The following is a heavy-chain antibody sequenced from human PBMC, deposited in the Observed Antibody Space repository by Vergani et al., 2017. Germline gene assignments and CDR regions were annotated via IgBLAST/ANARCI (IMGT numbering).Heavy chain of an antibody. CDR1: GGSVRTSIGYY. J-gene: IGHJ6*02. Sequence: QVQLPESGPGLVKPSQTLSLSCTVSGGSVRTSIGYYWTWIRQPAGKTLEWIGEIFSSGTTNYNPSFKNRVTMSVDTSKNQFSLKLTSVTAGDTAVYFCARELSYYYGSGSDDYNPYYYEGMDVWGPGTTVTVSS. V-gene: IGHV4-61*02. CDR2: IFSSGTT. CDR3: ARELSYYYGSGSDDYNPYYYEGMDV. D-gene: IGHD3-10*01.